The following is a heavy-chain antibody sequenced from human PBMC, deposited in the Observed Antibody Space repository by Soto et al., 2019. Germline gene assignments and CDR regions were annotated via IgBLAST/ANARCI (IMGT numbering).Heavy chain of an antibody. V-gene: IGHV5-51*01. CDR2: IYPGDSDT. CDR3: ARPSYSSSRYYGMDV. CDR1: GYSFTSYW. J-gene: IGHJ6*02. D-gene: IGHD6-6*01. Sequence: LGESLKISCKGSGYSFTSYWIGWVRQMPGKGLEWMGIIYPGDSDTRYSPSFEGQVTISADESITTAYLQWSSLKASDTAMYYCARPSYSSSRYYGMDVWGQGTTVTVSS.